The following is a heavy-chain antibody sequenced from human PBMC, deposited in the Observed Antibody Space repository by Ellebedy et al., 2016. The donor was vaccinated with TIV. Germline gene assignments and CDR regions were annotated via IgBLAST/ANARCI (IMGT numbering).Heavy chain of an antibody. CDR1: GFTVSSNY. CDR2: IYSGGST. Sequence: GESLKISCAASGFTVSSNYMSWVRQAPGKGLEWVSVIYSGGSTYYADSVKGRFTISRDNSKNTLYLQMNSLRAEDTAVYYCARVPRDSGILDYWGQGTLVTVSS. D-gene: IGHD1-26*01. CDR3: ARVPRDSGILDY. V-gene: IGHV3-53*01. J-gene: IGHJ4*02.